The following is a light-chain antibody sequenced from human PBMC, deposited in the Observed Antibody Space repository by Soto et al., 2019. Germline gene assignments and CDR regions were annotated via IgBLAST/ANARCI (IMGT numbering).Light chain of an antibody. Sequence: EIVLTQSPGTLSLSPGETATLSCRASQSVNNQLAWYQQKPGQAPRLLIYDASTRTTGIPARISGSGSGAYFTLTISSLEPEDFAVYYCQHRRNWPLTFGGGTKVEIK. V-gene: IGKV3-11*01. CDR3: QHRRNWPLT. J-gene: IGKJ4*01. CDR1: QSVNNQ. CDR2: DAS.